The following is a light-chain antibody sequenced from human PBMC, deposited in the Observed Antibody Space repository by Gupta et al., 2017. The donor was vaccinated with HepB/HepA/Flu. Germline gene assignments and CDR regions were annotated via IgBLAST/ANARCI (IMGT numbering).Light chain of an antibody. CDR2: SNN. CDR3: ASWDDSLTGWV. Sequence: QSVLTQPPSASGTPGQRVTISCSGGSSNIGGNTVNWYQQLPGTAPKLLIYSNNQRPSGVPDRFSGSKSGTSASLAISGLQSEDEADYYCASWDDSLTGWVFGGGTKLTVL. CDR1: SSNIGGNT. V-gene: IGLV1-44*01. J-gene: IGLJ3*02.